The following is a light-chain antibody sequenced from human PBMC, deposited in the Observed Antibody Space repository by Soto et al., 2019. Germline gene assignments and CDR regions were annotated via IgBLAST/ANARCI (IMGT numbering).Light chain of an antibody. CDR3: CSFTRINTYV. J-gene: IGLJ1*01. CDR1: SSDVGAYNY. V-gene: IGLV2-14*03. Sequence: QCVLAQPASVSGSAGQSITISCTGSSSDVGAYNYVSWYQQHPGKAPKLMIHDVSHRPSGVSIRFSGSKSGNTASLTISGLQAEDEGDYYCCSFTRINTYVFGTGTKVTVL. CDR2: DVS.